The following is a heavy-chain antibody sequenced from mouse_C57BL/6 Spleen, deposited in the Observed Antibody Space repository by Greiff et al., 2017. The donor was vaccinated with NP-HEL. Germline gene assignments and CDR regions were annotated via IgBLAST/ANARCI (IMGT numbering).Heavy chain of an antibody. CDR2: INPYNGGT. J-gene: IGHJ3*01. CDR1: GYTFTDYY. V-gene: IGHV1-19*01. D-gene: IGHD2-4*01. Sequence: EVQLQQSGPVLVKPGASVKMSCKASGYTFTDYYMNWVKQSHGKSLEWIGVINPYNGGTSYNQKFKGKATLTVDKSSSTAYMELNSLTSEDSAVYYCAYYDYDRGFAYWGQGTLVTVSA. CDR3: AYYDYDRGFAY.